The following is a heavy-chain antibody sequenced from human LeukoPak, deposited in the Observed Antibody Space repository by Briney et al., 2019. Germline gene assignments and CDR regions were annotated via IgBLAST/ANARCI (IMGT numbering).Heavy chain of an antibody. CDR3: AREVGPSYFDY. J-gene: IGHJ4*02. CDR1: GDSISSSNSY. CDR2: IYNSGST. V-gene: IGHV4-39*07. D-gene: IGHD3-10*01. Sequence: SETLSVTCTVSGDSISSSNSYWGWFRQPPGKGLEWIGTIYNSGSTHYNPSLKSRVTISVDTSKNQFSLKLRSVTAADTAVFYCAREVGPSYFDYWGQGTLVSVSS.